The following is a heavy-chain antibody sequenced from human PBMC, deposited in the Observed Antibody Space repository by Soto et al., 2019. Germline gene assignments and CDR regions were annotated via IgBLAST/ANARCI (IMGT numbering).Heavy chain of an antibody. CDR3: ARGWGITMNWGIILNWFDP. D-gene: IGHD3-10*01. J-gene: IGHJ5*02. CDR2: IYYTENT. CDR1: GCSITSSSYS. Sequence: PSETLSLTCAVSGCSITSSSYSWGWVRQPPGKGLEWIANIYYTENTHYNPSLKSRVTISIDTSMNQFSLELNPVTAADTAVYYCARGWGITMNWGIILNWFDPWGQGTLVTVSS. V-gene: IGHV4-39*07.